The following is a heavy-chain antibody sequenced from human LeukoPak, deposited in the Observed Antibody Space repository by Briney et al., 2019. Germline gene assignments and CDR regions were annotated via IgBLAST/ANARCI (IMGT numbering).Heavy chain of an antibody. D-gene: IGHD2-2*01. CDR1: GGTFSSYA. CDR3: ARVMREVPAATNWFDP. V-gene: IGHV1-69*01. CDR2: IIPIFGTA. Sequence: SVKVSCKASGGTFSSYAISWVRQAPGQGLEWMGGIIPIFGTANYAQKFQGRVTITADESTSTAYMELSSLRSEDTAVYYCARVMREVPAATNWFDPWGQGTLVTVSS. J-gene: IGHJ5*02.